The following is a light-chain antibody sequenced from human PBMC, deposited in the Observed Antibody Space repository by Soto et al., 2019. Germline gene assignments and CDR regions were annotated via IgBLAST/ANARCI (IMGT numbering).Light chain of an antibody. V-gene: IGLV2-8*01. CDR1: SGDVGGYKY. CDR3: SSFAGSINYV. CDR2: EVS. Sequence: QSFLTQPPSASVSPGQSVTISCIGTSGDVGGYKYVSLYRQHPGKAPKLMIYEVSKRPSGVPDRCSGSKSGNTASLTVSGLQAEDDADYYCSSFAGSINYVFGPGTKVTVL. J-gene: IGLJ1*01.